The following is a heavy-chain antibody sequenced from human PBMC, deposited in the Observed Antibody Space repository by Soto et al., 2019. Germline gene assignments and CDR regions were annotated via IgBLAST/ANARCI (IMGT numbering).Heavy chain of an antibody. Sequence: GGSLILSCAASGFTFSSFFMHWVRQAPGKGLEWVAVIGFDGTNKYYTDSVKGRFTIARDNSKNTLYLQMNSLRADDTAVYYCARGNYGGFDYWGQGTLVTVSS. D-gene: IGHD4-17*01. CDR3: ARGNYGGFDY. CDR2: IGFDGTNK. CDR1: GFTFSSFF. J-gene: IGHJ4*02. V-gene: IGHV3-33*01.